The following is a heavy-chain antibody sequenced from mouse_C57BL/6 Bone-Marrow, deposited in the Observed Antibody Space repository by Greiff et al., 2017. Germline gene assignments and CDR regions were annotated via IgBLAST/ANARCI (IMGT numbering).Heavy chain of an antibody. Sequence: EVQGVESGGGLVQPKGSLKLSCAASGFSFNTYAMNWVRQAPGKGLEWVARIRSKSNNYATYYADSVKDRFTISRDDSESMLYLQMSNLKTEDTAVYYCVRQAYRLYGAMDYWGQGTSVTVSS. V-gene: IGHV10-1*01. CDR3: VRQAYRLYGAMDY. CDR2: IRSKSNNYAT. CDR1: GFSFNTYA. D-gene: IGHD1-1*01. J-gene: IGHJ4*01.